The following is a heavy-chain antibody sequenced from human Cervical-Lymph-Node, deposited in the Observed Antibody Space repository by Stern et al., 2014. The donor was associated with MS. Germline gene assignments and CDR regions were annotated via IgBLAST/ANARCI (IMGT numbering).Heavy chain of an antibody. CDR1: GGSFSNYK. CDR2: IVPLVVVG. D-gene: IGHD6-13*01. Sequence: QVHLVQSGAEVKTPGSSVKVSCQASGGSFSNYKINWVRQAPGQGLEWMGRIVPLVVVGHYVQKFQCIVTITADKSTSTAYMELSGLRSEDTAVYYCTSTPPKTGYSSSWFDYWGQGTLVTVS. J-gene: IGHJ5*01. V-gene: IGHV1-69*02. CDR3: TSTPPKTGYSSSWFDY.